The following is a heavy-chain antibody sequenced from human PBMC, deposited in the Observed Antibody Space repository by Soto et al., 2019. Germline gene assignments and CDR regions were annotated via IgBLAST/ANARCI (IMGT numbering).Heavy chain of an antibody. J-gene: IGHJ5*02. CDR2: IYYSGST. CDR1: GGSISIGGYY. CDR3: ARGFGPGWFDP. Sequence: SETLSLTCTVSGGSISIGGYYWSWIRHHPGKGLEWIGYIYYSGSTYYNPSLKSRVTISVDTSKNQFSLKLSSVTAADTAVYFCARGFGPGWFDPWGQGTLVTVSS. V-gene: IGHV4-31*03. D-gene: IGHD3-10*01.